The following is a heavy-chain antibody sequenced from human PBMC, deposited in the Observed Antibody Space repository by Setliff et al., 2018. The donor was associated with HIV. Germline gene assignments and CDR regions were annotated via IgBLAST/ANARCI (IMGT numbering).Heavy chain of an antibody. CDR3: ARSNYDSGFDY. J-gene: IGHJ4*02. CDR2: INHSGST. CDR1: GGSFSGYY. D-gene: IGHD3-22*01. Sequence: SETLSLTCAVYGGSFSGYYWSWIRQPPEKGLEWIGEINHSGSTNYNPSLKSRVNISVDTSKNQFSLKLTSVTAADTAVYYCARSNYDSGFDYWGQGTLVTVSS. V-gene: IGHV4-34*01.